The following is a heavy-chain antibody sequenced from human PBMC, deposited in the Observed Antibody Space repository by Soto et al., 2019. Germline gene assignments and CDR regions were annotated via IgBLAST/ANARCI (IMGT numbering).Heavy chain of an antibody. V-gene: IGHV4-34*01. CDR3: ARAPGNCSGGSCYSGWFDP. J-gene: IGHJ5*02. Sequence: SETLSLTCAVYGGSFSGYYWSWIRQPPGKGLEWIGEINHSGSTNYNPSLKSRVTISVDTSKNQFSLKLSSVTAADTAVYYCARAPGNCSGGSCYSGWFDPWGQGTLVTVYS. CDR1: GGSFSGYY. CDR2: INHSGST. D-gene: IGHD2-15*01.